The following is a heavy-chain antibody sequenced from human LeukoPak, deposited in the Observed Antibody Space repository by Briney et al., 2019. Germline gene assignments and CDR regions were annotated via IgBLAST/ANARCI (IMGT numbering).Heavy chain of an antibody. CDR3: AREGQSNWNDINY. CDR1: GYTFTGYY. Sequence: ASVKVSCKAPGYTFTGYYMHWVRQAPGQGLEWMGWINPNSGGTNYAQKFQGRVTMTRDTSISTAYMELSRLRSDDTAVYYCAREGQSNWNDINYWGQGTLVTVSS. D-gene: IGHD1-20*01. CDR2: INPNSGGT. J-gene: IGHJ4*02. V-gene: IGHV1-2*02.